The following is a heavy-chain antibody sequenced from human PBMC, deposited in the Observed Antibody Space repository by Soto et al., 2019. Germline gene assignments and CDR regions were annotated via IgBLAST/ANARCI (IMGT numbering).Heavy chain of an antibody. CDR3: ARDTVREIVRAAAGRDYYYYYYYGMDV. CDR2: ISGSDGKT. J-gene: IGHJ6*02. D-gene: IGHD6-13*01. V-gene: IGHV3-23*01. CDR1: GFSFGSYA. Sequence: GGSLRLSCAASGFSFGSYALSWVRQAPGKGLEWVSTISGSDGKTFYADSVKGRFTISRDNSKNTLYLQMNSLRAEDTAVYYCARDTVREIVRAAAGRDYYYYYYYGMDVWGQGTTVTVSS.